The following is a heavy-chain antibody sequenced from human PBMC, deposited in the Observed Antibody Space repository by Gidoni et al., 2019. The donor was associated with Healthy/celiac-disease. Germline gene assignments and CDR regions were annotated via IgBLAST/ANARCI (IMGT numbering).Heavy chain of an antibody. CDR3: AKRGLDILTGYIPFSFFDY. Sequence: EVQLLESGGGLVQPGGSLRLSCAASGFTFSSYAMSWVRQAPGKGLEWVSAISGSGGSTYYADSVKGRFTISRDNSKNTLYLQMNSLRAEDTAVYYCAKRGLDILTGYIPFSFFDYWGQGTLVTVSS. CDR1: GFTFSSYA. D-gene: IGHD3-9*01. V-gene: IGHV3-23*01. J-gene: IGHJ4*02. CDR2: ISGSGGST.